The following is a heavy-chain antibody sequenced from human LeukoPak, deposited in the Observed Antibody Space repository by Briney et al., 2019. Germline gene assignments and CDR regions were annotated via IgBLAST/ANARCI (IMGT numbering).Heavy chain of an antibody. CDR1: GGSISSYY. Sequence: PSETLSLTCTVSGGSISSYYWSWIRQPPGKGLEWIGYIYYSGSTNYNPSLKSRVTISVDTSKNQFSLKLSSVTAADTAVYYCARDVDTAMVPWGQGTLVTVSS. CDR2: IYYSGST. J-gene: IGHJ5*02. CDR3: ARDVDTAMVP. D-gene: IGHD5-18*01. V-gene: IGHV4-59*01.